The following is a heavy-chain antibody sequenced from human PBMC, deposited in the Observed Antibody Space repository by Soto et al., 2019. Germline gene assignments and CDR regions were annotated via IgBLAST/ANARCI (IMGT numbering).Heavy chain of an antibody. Sequence: QVQLEQSGAEVKKPGSSVKVSCKASGGTLSDHGVAWLRQAPGQGLEWMRGTIPVFNTAKYAEKFKGRVTVTADKFSNIAYMDMSSMRSEDTAVYFCARGVYGSGNYYTGPSAFDIWGQATMVIVSS. V-gene: IGHV1-69*06. D-gene: IGHD3-10*01. CDR3: ARGVYGSGNYYTGPSAFDI. J-gene: IGHJ3*02. CDR2: TIPVFNTA. CDR1: GGTLSDHG.